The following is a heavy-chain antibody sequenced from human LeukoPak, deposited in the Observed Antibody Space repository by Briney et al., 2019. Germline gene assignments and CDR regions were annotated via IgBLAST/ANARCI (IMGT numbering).Heavy chain of an antibody. CDR3: ARISSSWYWFDP. Sequence: SVKVSCKASGGTFSSYAISWVRQAPGQGLEWMGRIIPIFGTANYAQKFQGRVTITADKSTSTAYMELSSLRSEDTAVYYCARISSSWYWFDPWGQGTLVAVSS. J-gene: IGHJ5*02. CDR1: GGTFSSYA. CDR2: IIPIFGTA. D-gene: IGHD6-13*01. V-gene: IGHV1-69*06.